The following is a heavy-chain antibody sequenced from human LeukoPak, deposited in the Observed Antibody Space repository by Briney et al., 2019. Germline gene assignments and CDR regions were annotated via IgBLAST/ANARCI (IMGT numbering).Heavy chain of an antibody. Sequence: GRSLRLSCAASGFTFSSYAMHWVRKAPGKGLEWVAVISYDGSNKYYADSVKGRFTISRDNSKNTLYLQMNSLRAEDTAVYYCASELADDSSGYLTQWWGQGTLVTVSS. D-gene: IGHD3-22*01. CDR2: ISYDGSNK. CDR3: ASELADDSSGYLTQW. V-gene: IGHV3-30*04. CDR1: GFTFSSYA. J-gene: IGHJ4*02.